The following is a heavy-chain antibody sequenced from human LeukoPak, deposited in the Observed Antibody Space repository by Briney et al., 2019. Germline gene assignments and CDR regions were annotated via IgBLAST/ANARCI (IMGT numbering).Heavy chain of an antibody. D-gene: IGHD2-2*01. CDR1: GGSISSSSYY. CDR2: IYYSGST. V-gene: IGHV4-39*01. J-gene: IGHJ4*02. Sequence: SEALSLTCTVSGGSISSSSYYWGWIRQPPGKGLEWIGSIYYSGSTCYNPSLKSRVTISVDTSKNQFSLKLSSVTAADTAVYYCARRYCSSTSCYRGYYWGQGTLVTVSS. CDR3: ARRYCSSTSCYRGYY.